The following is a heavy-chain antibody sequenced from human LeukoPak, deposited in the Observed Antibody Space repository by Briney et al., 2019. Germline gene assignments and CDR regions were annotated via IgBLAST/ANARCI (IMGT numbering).Heavy chain of an antibody. V-gene: IGHV4-59*01. Sequence: PSETLSLTCNVSGGSIRGYYWSWIRQPPGKGLEWIGYIYSSGSTNYNPSLKSRVTMSVDTSKNQFSLKVSSVTAADTAVYYCARVFDSGSQAYFYYMDVWGKGTTVTIFS. D-gene: IGHD3-10*01. CDR2: IYSSGST. CDR3: ARVFDSGSQAYFYYMDV. J-gene: IGHJ6*03. CDR1: GGSIRGYY.